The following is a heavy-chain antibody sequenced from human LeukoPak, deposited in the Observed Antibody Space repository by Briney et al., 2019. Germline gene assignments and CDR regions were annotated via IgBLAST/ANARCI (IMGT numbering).Heavy chain of an antibody. CDR2: IIPIFGTA. CDR3: ARDSNDSSGYYSYAFDI. D-gene: IGHD3-22*01. J-gene: IGHJ3*02. V-gene: IGHV1-69*13. Sequence: GASVKVSCKASGGTFSSYAISWVRQAPGQGLEWMGGIIPIFGTANYAQKFQGRVTITADESTSTAYMELSSLRSEDTAVYYCARDSNDSSGYYSYAFDIWGQGTMVTVSS. CDR1: GGTFSSYA.